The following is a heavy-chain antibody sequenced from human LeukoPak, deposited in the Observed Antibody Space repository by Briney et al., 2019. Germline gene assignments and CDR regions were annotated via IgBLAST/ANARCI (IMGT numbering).Heavy chain of an antibody. CDR2: IREERGQE. CDR3: ASLDTAKQPLANH. V-gene: IGHV3-7*03. D-gene: IGHD5-18*01. CDR1: GLTVSNHW. J-gene: IGHJ5*02. Sequence: GGSLRLSCVASGLTVSNHWMSWVRQAPGKGLEWVANIREERGQEYYVDSVKGRFTISKNSAKNSLYLQMNTLRVEDTTMYYCASLDTAKQPLANHWGQGTLVTVSS.